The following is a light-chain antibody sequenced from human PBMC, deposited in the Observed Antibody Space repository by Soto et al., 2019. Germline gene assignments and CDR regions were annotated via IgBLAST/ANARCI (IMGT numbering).Light chain of an antibody. CDR2: DAS. J-gene: IGKJ4*01. CDR3: QQRSNWPST. Sequence: EIVLTQSPATLSLSPGNRATLSCRASESVSRYLAWYQQKPGQAPRLLIYDASNRATGILVRFSGSGSGTDFTLTITSLEPEDFAVYYCQQRSNWPSTFGGGTKVEIK. V-gene: IGKV3-11*01. CDR1: ESVSRY.